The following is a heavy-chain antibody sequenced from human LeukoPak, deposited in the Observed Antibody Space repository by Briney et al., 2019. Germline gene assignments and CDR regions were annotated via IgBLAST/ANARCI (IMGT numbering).Heavy chain of an antibody. J-gene: IGHJ3*02. Sequence: GGSLRLSCAASGFPFDDYGMNWVRQVPGKGLEWVSGINWNGGSTGYADSVKGRFTISRDDAKNSLYLQMNSLRAEDTALYYCARDIVLIAVAVRGSFDIWGQGTMVTVSS. CDR2: INWNGGST. V-gene: IGHV3-20*04. CDR3: ARDIVLIAVAVRGSFDI. CDR1: GFPFDDYG. D-gene: IGHD6-19*01.